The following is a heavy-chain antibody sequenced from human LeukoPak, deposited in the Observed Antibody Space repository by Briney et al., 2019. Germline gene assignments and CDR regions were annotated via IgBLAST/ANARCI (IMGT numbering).Heavy chain of an antibody. CDR1: DDSISTYY. CDR2: VYTSGYT. CDR3: ARDGTSPATVAFDV. V-gene: IGHV4-4*07. J-gene: IGHJ3*01. Sequence: SETLSLTCVASDDSISTYYWSWIRQPAGKGLEWIGRVYTSGYTNYNPSLASRVTMSVDKSNNQFSLKLTSVTATDTAVYYCARDGTSPATVAFDVWGQGTMVTVSS. D-gene: IGHD2-21*02.